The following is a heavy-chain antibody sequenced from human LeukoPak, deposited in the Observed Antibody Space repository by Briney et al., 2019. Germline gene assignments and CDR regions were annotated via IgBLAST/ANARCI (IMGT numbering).Heavy chain of an antibody. Sequence: SETLSLTCTVSGGSISSYYWSWIRQPPGKGLEWIGYIYYSGSTNYNPSLKSRVTISVDTSKNQFSLKLSSVTAADTAVYYCARVGAHYYFDYWGRGTLVTVSS. CDR3: ARVGAHYYFDY. V-gene: IGHV4-59*01. CDR1: GGSISSYY. J-gene: IGHJ4*02. CDR2: IYYSGST. D-gene: IGHD1-26*01.